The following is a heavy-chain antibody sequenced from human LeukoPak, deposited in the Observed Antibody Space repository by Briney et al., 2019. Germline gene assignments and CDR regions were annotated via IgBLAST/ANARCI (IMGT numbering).Heavy chain of an antibody. Sequence: GGSLRLSCAASGFTFSSYGMSWVRQAPGKGLEWVSVIYSGGSTYYADSVKGRFTISRDNSKNTLNLQMNSLRAEDTAVYYCANSRRSGYWYFDLWGRGTLVTVSS. V-gene: IGHV3-23*03. J-gene: IGHJ2*01. CDR2: IYSGGST. D-gene: IGHD3-22*01. CDR3: ANSRRSGYWYFDL. CDR1: GFTFSSYG.